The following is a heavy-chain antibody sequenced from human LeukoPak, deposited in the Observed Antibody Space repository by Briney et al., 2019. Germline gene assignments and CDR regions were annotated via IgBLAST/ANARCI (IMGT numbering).Heavy chain of an antibody. CDR1: GSTFTDYW. D-gene: IGHD3-22*01. J-gene: IGHJ5*02. Sequence: GESLQISCKASGSTFTDYWIGWVRQLPGKGLEWMGIIYPGESDIRYSPSFQGQVTISADKSINTAYLQWTSLKASDTAIYYCARHAYHNDNTDYYFAHWGQGTLVTVSS. V-gene: IGHV5-51*01. CDR3: ARHAYHNDNTDYYFAH. CDR2: IYPGESDI.